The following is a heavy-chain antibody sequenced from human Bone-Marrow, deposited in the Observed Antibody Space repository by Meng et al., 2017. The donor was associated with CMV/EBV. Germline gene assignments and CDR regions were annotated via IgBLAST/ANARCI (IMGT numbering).Heavy chain of an antibody. D-gene: IGHD2-2*01. CDR1: GHTFTRNG. V-gene: IGHV1-18*01. CDR3: ARGGITGYCSSTSCYDDY. J-gene: IGHJ4*02. CDR2: ISAYNANT. Sequence: ASVKVSCKASGHTFTRNGISWVRQAPGQGLEWMGWISAYNANTYYAQKLQGRFTMTTDTSTSTAFMELRSLRSDDTAVYYCARGGITGYCSSTSCYDDYWGQGTLVTVSS.